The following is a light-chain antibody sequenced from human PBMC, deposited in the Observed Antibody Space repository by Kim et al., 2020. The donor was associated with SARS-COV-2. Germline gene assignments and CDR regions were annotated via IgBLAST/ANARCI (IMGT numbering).Light chain of an antibody. J-gene: IGLJ1*01. CDR3: SSHTTSSTYV. CDR1: SRDVGYYNS. V-gene: IGLV2-14*03. CDR2: DVS. Sequence: GHSITISFTGTSRDVGYYNSVSWYQQHTGKAPKLIIYDVSERASGVSNRFSGSQSGNTASLTISGLRAEDEGDYYCSSHTTSSTYVFGSGTRVTVL.